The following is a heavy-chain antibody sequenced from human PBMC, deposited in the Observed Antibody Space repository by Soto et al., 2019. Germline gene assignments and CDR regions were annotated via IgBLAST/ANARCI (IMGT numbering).Heavy chain of an antibody. CDR1: GYTFTSYG. Sequence: ASVKVSCKASGYTFTSYGISWVRQAPGQGLEWMGWISAYNGNTNYAQKLQGRVTMTTDTSTSTAYMELRSLRSDDTAVYYCARDPSLNYDFRSGYYSVFDYWGQGTLVTVSS. D-gene: IGHD3-3*01. J-gene: IGHJ4*02. CDR2: ISAYNGNT. V-gene: IGHV1-18*04. CDR3: ARDPSLNYDFRSGYYSVFDY.